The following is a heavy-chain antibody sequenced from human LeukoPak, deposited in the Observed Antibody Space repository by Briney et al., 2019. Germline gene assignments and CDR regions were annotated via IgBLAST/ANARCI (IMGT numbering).Heavy chain of an antibody. CDR3: ASAGKGVIYYYYYMDV. J-gene: IGHJ6*03. D-gene: IGHD3-10*01. V-gene: IGHV1-2*02. CDR2: INPYSGGT. Sequence: VSVKVSCKASGYTFTGYYMHWVRQAPGQGLEWMGWINPYSGGTNYAQKFQGRVTMTRDTSISTDYMELSRLRSDDTAVYYCASAGKGVIYYYYYMDVWGKGTTVTISS. CDR1: GYTFTGYY.